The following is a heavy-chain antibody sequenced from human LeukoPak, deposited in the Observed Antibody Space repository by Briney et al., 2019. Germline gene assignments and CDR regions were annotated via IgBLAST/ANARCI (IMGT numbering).Heavy chain of an antibody. CDR2: IYSGGST. Sequence: GGSLTLSCAASVFSVSSYKMLWVRHAPGKGLEWVSVIYSGGSTYYAASVKGRFTISRDNSKNTLYLQMNSLRAEDTAVYYCAREVEWARAFDIWGQGTMVTVSS. V-gene: IGHV3-53*01. CDR3: AREVEWARAFDI. J-gene: IGHJ3*02. D-gene: IGHD3-3*01. CDR1: VFSVSSYK.